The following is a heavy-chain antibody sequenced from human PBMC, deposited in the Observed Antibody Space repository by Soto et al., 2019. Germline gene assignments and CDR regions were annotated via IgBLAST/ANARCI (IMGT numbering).Heavy chain of an antibody. V-gene: IGHV1-2*02. CDR1: GYTFSGYY. CDR2: INPNSGDT. D-gene: IGHD2-15*01. Sequence: QVQLVQSGAELKKPGASVRVSCKASGYTFSGYYMHWVRQAPGQGLEWVGWINPNSGDTKYAQKFQGGFTMPGDPSIGTAHIELTRLRSANTAVYFCARDWPRILVSGPPTLDYWGQGTLVTVSS. J-gene: IGHJ4*02. CDR3: ARDWPRILVSGPPTLDY.